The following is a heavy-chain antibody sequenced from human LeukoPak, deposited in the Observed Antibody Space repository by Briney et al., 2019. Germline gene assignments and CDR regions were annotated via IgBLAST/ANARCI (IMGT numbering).Heavy chain of an antibody. CDR1: GFTFSDYY. J-gene: IGHJ4*02. Sequence: AGGSLRLSCAASGFTFSDYYMSWIRQAPGKGLEWVSYISSSGSTIYYADSVKGRFTISRDNAKNSLYLQTNSLRAEDTAVYYCARCRDGYNYDDYWGQGTLVTVSS. CDR3: ARCRDGYNYDDY. CDR2: ISSSGSTI. V-gene: IGHV3-11*01. D-gene: IGHD5-12*01.